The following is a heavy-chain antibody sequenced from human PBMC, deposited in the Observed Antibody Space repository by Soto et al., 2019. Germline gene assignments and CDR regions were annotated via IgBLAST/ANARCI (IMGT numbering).Heavy chain of an antibody. CDR3: ARDLKTTVTTTVQH. CDR1: GGTFSGYT. CDR2: IIPILGIA. V-gene: IGHV1-69*08. J-gene: IGHJ1*01. Sequence: QVQLVQSGAEVKKPGSSVKVSCKASGGTFSGYTISWVRQAPGQGLEWMGRIIPILGIANYAQKFQGRVTITAAKSTSTAYMELSSLRSEDTAVYYCARDLKTTVTTTVQHWGQGTLVTVSS. D-gene: IGHD4-17*01.